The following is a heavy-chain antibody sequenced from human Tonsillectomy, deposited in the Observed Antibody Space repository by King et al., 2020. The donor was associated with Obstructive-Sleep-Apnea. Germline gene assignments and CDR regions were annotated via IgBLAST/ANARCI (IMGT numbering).Heavy chain of an antibody. D-gene: IGHD1-26*01. CDR2: IYYSGST. J-gene: IGHJ4*02. CDR1: GGSVSSGSYY. CDR3: ARGRWELLVDY. V-gene: IGHV4-61*01. Sequence: LQESGPGLVKPSETLSLTCTVSGGSVSSGSYYWSWIRQPPGKGLEWIGYIYYSGSTNYNPSLKSRVTISVDTSKNQFSLKLSSVTAADTAVYYCARGRWELLVDYWGQGTLVTVSS.